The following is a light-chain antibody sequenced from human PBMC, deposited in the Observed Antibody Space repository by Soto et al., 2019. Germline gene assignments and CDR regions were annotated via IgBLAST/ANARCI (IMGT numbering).Light chain of an antibody. CDR3: QQHANSPGK. CDR2: DTS. J-gene: IGKJ1*01. CDR1: QSVSSNY. Sequence: CLARGETATLCSTASQSVSSNYLAWYQQKPGQAPRLLIFDTSRRATGIPDRFSGSGSGTDFTLTFSSLEPGDLVVYYCQQHANSPGKFGQGTKVDIK. V-gene: IGKV3-20*01.